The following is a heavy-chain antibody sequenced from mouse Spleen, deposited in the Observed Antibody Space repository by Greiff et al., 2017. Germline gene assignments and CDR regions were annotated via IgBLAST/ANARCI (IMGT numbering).Heavy chain of an antibody. CDR1: GYSITSGYY. V-gene: IGHV3-6*02. Sequence: EVQLVESGPGLVKPSQSLSLTCSVTGYSITSGYYWNWIRQFPGNKLEWMGYISYDGSNNYNPSLKNRISITRDTSKNQFFLKLNSVTTEDTATYYCAREGSYYRYDGVAYWGQGTLVTVSA. CDR2: ISYDGSN. CDR3: AREGSYYRYDGVAY. D-gene: IGHD2-14*01. J-gene: IGHJ3*01.